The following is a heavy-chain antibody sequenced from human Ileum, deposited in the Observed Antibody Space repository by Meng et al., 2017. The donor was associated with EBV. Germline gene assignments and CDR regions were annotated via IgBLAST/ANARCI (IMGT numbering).Heavy chain of an antibody. Sequence: QVQLVQSGAEVKKPGASVKVSCKASGYTFTNYYMHWVRQAPGQGLEWMGIINTSVGYTSHAQKFQGRVTMIRDTSTSTVHMEVSSLRSADTAVYYCARASRVLGGFDYWGQGTLVTSPQ. D-gene: IGHD3-16*01. V-gene: IGHV1-46*01. CDR1: GYTFTNYY. CDR2: INTSVGYT. J-gene: IGHJ4*02. CDR3: ARASRVLGGFDY.